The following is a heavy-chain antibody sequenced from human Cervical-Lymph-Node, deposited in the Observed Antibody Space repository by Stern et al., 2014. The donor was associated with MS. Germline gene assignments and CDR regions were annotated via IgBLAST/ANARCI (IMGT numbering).Heavy chain of an antibody. V-gene: IGHV2-5*02. J-gene: IGHJ4*02. D-gene: IGHD6-19*01. CDR1: GFSLTTSGVG. CDR2: FYWDDDD. CDR3: AHRRKPDIGWYGDYYDF. Sequence: QVTLKESGPALVKPTQTLTLTCTFSGFSLTTSGVGVGWIRQPPGRALEWLALFYWDDDDRYNPSLESRLTITKDSSKNQGVLTMTNMDPVDTATYYCAHRRKPDIGWYGDYYDFGGQGILVTVSS.